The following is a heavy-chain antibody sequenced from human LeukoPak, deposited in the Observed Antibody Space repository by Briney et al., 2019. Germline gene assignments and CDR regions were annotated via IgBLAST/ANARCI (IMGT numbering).Heavy chain of an antibody. CDR1: GFTFNYYW. CDR2: IKEDGSER. J-gene: IGHJ3*01. CDR3: ARDKASGSSYRSSFHF. V-gene: IGHV3-7*01. D-gene: IGHD1-26*01. Sequence: GGSVRLSCAASGFTFNYYWMTWVRHGPGKGLEWVATIKEDGSERSYVESVKGRFTISSDNAKNSLYLQMNNLTLEDTALYYCARDKASGSSYRSSFHFWGQGTMVTVSS.